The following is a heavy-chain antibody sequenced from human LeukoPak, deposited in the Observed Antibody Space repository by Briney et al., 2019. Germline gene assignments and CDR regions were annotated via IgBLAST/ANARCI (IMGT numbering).Heavy chain of an antibody. CDR1: GFTFSSYG. CDR2: IWYDGSNK. Sequence: GGSLRLSCAASGFTFSSYGMHWVRQAPGKGLEWVAVIWYDGSNKYYADSVKGRFTISRDNSKNTLYPQMNSLRAEDTAVYYCAREGYCGGDCSNFDYWGQGTLVTVSS. V-gene: IGHV3-33*01. D-gene: IGHD2-21*02. J-gene: IGHJ4*02. CDR3: AREGYCGGDCSNFDY.